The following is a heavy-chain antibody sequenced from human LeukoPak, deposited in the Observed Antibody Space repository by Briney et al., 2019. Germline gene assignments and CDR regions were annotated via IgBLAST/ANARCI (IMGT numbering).Heavy chain of an antibody. J-gene: IGHJ6*02. V-gene: IGHV4-34*01. CDR1: GGSFSGSF. D-gene: IGHD6-19*01. Sequence: KSSETLSLTCAVSGGSFSGSFWSWIRQPPGKGLEWIGEIYHSGSTDYNPSLKSRVTISVDTSKTQISLKLSSVTAADTAVYYCAISSGISYYYFLAVWSQGTTATVS. CDR2: IYHSGST. CDR3: AISSGISYYYFLAV.